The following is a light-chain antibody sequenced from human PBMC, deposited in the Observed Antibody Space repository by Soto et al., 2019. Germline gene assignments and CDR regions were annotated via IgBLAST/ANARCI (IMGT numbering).Light chain of an antibody. Sequence: HSALTQPASVSGSPGQSITISCTGTSSDVGGYNYVSWYQQHPGKAPKLMIYDVSNRPSGVSNRFSASKSGNTASLAISGLQAEDDADYYCSSYTSSSTRVFGPGTKVIVL. CDR3: SSYTSSSTRV. CDR1: SSDVGGYNY. V-gene: IGLV2-14*01. J-gene: IGLJ1*01. CDR2: DVS.